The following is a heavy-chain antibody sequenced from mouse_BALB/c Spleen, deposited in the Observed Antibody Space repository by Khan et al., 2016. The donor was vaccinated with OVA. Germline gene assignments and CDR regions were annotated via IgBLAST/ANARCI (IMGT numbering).Heavy chain of an antibody. V-gene: IGHV1S137*01. Sequence: QVRLQQSGAELVRPGVSVKISCKGSGYTFTDFTMHWVKQSHAKSLEWIGVVNTYYGDATYNQKFKGKATMTVDKSSTTAYMELARLTSEDSAISFCARGGGGDRFAYWGQGTLVTVSA. CDR2: VNTYYGDA. J-gene: IGHJ3*01. CDR1: GYTFTDFT. CDR3: ARGGGGDRFAY.